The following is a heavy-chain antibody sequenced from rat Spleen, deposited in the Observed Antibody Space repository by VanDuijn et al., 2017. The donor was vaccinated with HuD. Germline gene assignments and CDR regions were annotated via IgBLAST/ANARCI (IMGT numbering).Heavy chain of an antibody. D-gene: IGHD1-2*01. Sequence: EVQLVESGGGQVQPGRSMKLSCAASGLSFSNYDMAWVRQAPTKGLEWVASISYDGTATYYRDSVKGRFSLSRDNAKSTLNLQMDSLRSENTATYYCTTGGTIAVPIWFAHWGQGTLVAVSS. CDR1: GLSFSNYD. CDR2: ISYDGTAT. V-gene: IGHV5-20*01. CDR3: TTGGTIAVPIWFAH. J-gene: IGHJ3*01.